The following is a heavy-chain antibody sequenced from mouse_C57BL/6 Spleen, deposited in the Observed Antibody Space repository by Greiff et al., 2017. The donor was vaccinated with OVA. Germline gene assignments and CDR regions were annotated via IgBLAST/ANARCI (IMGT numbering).Heavy chain of an antibody. V-gene: IGHV1-76*01. J-gene: IGHJ2*01. CDR1: GYTFTDYY. D-gene: IGHD2-2*01. Sequence: QVQLQQSGAELVRPGASVKLSCKASGYTFTDYYINWVKQRPGQGLEWIARIYPGSGNTYYNEKFKGKATLTAEKSSSTAYMQLSSLTSEDSAVYFCARSSMWLRQGLDYWGQGTTLTVSS. CDR3: ARSSMWLRQGLDY. CDR2: IYPGSGNT.